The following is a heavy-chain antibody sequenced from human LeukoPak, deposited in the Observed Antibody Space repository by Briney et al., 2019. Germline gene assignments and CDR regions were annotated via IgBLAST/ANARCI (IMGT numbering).Heavy chain of an antibody. J-gene: IGHJ4*02. CDR3: ARAGGGSRYYDYVWGSYRYKLFDY. D-gene: IGHD3-16*02. CDR2: ISAYNGNT. V-gene: IGHV1-18*01. Sequence: ASVKVSCKASGYTFTSYGISWVRQAPGQGLEWMGWISAYNGNTNYAQKLQGRVTMTTDTSTSTAYMELRSLRSDDTAVYYCARAGGGSRYYDYVWGSYRYKLFDYWGQGTLVTVSS. CDR1: GYTFTSYG.